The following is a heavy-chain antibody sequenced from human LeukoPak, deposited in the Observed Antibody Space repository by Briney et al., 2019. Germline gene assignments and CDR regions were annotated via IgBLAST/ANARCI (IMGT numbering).Heavy chain of an antibody. D-gene: IGHD4-17*01. CDR1: GYTFTTYD. J-gene: IGHJ3*01. Sequence: GASVKVSCKASGYTFTTYDMHWVRQAPGQGLEWMGIINRWGDSTSYAQKFQGRVTMTRDTSTSTLSMELTSLTSEDTAVYYCARDLAPTGYGDYHAFDLWGQGTMVTVSS. V-gene: IGHV1-46*01. CDR2: INRWGDST. CDR3: ARDLAPTGYGDYHAFDL.